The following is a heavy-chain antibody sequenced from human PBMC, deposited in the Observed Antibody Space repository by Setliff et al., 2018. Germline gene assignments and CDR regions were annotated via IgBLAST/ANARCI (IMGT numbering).Heavy chain of an antibody. CDR3: ARTRYGLGGRPY. CDR2: IHYSGST. Sequence: SETLSLTCTVSGDSISGDYWSWIRQPPGNGLEWIGFIHYSGSTNYNPSLKSRVTISLDTPKNQFSLRLSSVTAADTAVYYCARTRYGLGGRPYWGQGTLVTVSS. D-gene: IGHD2-15*01. J-gene: IGHJ4*02. V-gene: IGHV4-59*01. CDR1: GDSISGDY.